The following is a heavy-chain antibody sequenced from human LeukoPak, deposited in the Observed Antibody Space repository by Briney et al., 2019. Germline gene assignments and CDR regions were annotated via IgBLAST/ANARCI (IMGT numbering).Heavy chain of an antibody. CDR3: ARGHPTVQGYYFDY. CDR2: IIAILGIA. V-gene: IGHV1-69*04. Sequence: ASVKVSCKASGGTFSSYAISWVRQAPGQGLEWMGRIIAILGIANYAQNFQGRVTITADKSTSTAYMKLSSLRSEDTAVYYCARGHPTVQGYYFDYWGQGTLVTVSS. CDR1: GGTFSSYA. D-gene: IGHD1-1*01. J-gene: IGHJ4*02.